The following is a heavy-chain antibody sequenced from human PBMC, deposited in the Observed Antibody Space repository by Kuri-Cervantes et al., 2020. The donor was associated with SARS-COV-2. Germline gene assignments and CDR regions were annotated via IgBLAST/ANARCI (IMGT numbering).Heavy chain of an antibody. Sequence: ASVKVSCKASGYIFTVYYVHWVRQAPGQGLKWMGMINPSGGSTTYGQKFQGRVTMTRDTSTSTVFVQLSSLRSEDTALYYCARDSLSRRKSSDYMDVWGKGTTVTDSS. CDR1: GYIFTVYY. J-gene: IGHJ6*03. CDR2: INPSGGST. CDR3: ARDSLSRRKSSDYMDV. V-gene: IGHV1-46*01.